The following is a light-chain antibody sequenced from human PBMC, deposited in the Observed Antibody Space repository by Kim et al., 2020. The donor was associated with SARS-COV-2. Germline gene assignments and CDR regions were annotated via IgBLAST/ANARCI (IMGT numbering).Light chain of an antibody. V-gene: IGKV1-6*01. Sequence: AIQMTQSPSSLSASVGDRVTITCRASQGIRNNLAWFQQKPGRAPKLLIYAPSTLQSGVPSRFSGSGSGTDFTLTISSLQPEDFATYYCPHGKKVTLTFGGGTTVDIK. CDR1: QGIRNN. J-gene: IGKJ4*01. CDR2: APS. CDR3: PHGKKVTLT.